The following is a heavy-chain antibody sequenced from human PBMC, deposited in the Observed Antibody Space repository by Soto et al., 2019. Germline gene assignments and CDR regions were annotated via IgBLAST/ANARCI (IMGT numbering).Heavy chain of an antibody. Sequence: QVQLQESGPGLVKPSQTLSLTCTVSGGSISGGPYYWTWIRQHPGSGLEWIGYIYYTGSTYYNPYLKSRVIMSVDTSNNPLSLKLSSVTAADTAVYFCARVSGIVVVPTAKDPHYYYMDVWGKGTTVTVSS. D-gene: IGHD2-2*01. CDR1: GGSISGGPYY. CDR3: ARVSGIVVVPTAKDPHYYYMDV. CDR2: IYYTGST. J-gene: IGHJ6*03. V-gene: IGHV4-31*03.